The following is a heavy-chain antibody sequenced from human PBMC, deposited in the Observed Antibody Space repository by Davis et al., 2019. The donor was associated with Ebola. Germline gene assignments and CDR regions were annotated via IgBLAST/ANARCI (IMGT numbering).Heavy chain of an antibody. J-gene: IGHJ4*02. CDR3: ARSYLTYSGYGWAY. CDR2: ISYDGSNK. D-gene: IGHD5-12*01. CDR1: GFTFSSYW. Sequence: GGSLRLSCAASGFTFSSYWMHWVRHAPGKGLEWVAVISYDGSNKYYADSVKGRFTISRDSSKNTLYLQMNSLRAEDTAVYYCARSYLTYSGYGWAYWGQGTLVTVSS. V-gene: IGHV3-30*03.